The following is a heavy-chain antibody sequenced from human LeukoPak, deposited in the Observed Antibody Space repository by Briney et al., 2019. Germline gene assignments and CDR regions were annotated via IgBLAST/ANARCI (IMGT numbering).Heavy chain of an antibody. CDR3: ARHQGSGRKHHYGMDV. CDR1: GGSIGIYY. CDR2: IYHNGST. J-gene: IGHJ6*02. V-gene: IGHV4-59*08. D-gene: IGHD1-26*01. Sequence: SSETLSLTCAVSGGSIGIYYWSWIRQPPGKGLEWIGYIYHNGSTSYNPSLKSRVSISVDTSKNQFSLKLTSVTAADTAVYYCARHQGSGRKHHYGMDVWGQGTTVTVSS.